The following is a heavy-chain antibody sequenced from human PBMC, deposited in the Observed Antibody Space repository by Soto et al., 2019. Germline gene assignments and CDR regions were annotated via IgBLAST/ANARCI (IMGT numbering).Heavy chain of an antibody. CDR2: IYWDDDK. D-gene: IGHD5-12*01. CDR3: AHRASVGYDYYYLCYMDV. V-gene: IGHV2-5*02. CDR1: GFSLSTSGVG. Sequence: QITLKESGPTLVKPTPTLTLTCTSSGFSLSTSGVGVGWIRQPRGKALQWLALIYWDDDKPYSPSLTRRLSITKYTSTHQGVLTMTSMDPVDTATYYRAHRASVGYDYYYLCYMDVWGKGTTVAVS. J-gene: IGHJ6*03.